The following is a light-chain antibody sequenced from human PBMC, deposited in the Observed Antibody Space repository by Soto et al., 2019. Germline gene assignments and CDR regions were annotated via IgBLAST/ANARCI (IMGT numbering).Light chain of an antibody. J-gene: IGKJ5*01. Sequence: DIQMTQSPSSLSASVGDRVTITCRASQSMSRYLNWYQQKPGKAPKLLIYAASSLQSGVPSRFSGSGSGTDFTLTISSLQPEHFASYYCQQSYSTPITFGQGTRLEIK. CDR3: QQSYSTPIT. CDR1: QSMSRY. CDR2: AAS. V-gene: IGKV1-39*01.